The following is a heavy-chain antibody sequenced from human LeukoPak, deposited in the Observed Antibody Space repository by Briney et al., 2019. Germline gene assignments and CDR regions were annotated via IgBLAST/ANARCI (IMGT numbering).Heavy chain of an antibody. D-gene: IGHD3-10*01. CDR2: IYYSGST. CDR1: GGSISSYY. Sequence: SETLSLTCTVSGGSISSYYWSWIRQPPGKGLEWIGYIYYSGSTNYNPSLKSRVTLSVDTSKNQFSLKLSSVTAADTAVYYCAREPRHYYGSHYAFDIWGQGTRVTVSS. V-gene: IGHV4-59*01. CDR3: AREPRHYYGSHYAFDI. J-gene: IGHJ3*02.